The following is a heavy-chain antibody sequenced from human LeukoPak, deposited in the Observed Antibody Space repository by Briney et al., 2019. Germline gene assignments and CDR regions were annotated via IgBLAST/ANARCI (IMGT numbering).Heavy chain of an antibody. J-gene: IGHJ3*02. D-gene: IGHD2-21*02. CDR3: TRDNGGDWYAFDI. CDR1: GGSISSYY. V-gene: IGHV4-4*07. CDR2: IYTSGST. Sequence: PSETLSLTCTVSGGSISSYYWSWIRQPAGKGLEWIGRIYTSGSTNYNPSLKSRDTMSVDTSKNQFSLKLSSVNAADTALYYCTRDNGGDWYAFDIWGQGTVVTVSS.